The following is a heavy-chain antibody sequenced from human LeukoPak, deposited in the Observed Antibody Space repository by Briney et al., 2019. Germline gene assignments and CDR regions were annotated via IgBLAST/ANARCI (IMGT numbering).Heavy chain of an antibody. CDR2: ISSDGSHK. V-gene: IGHV3-30*04. D-gene: IGHD6-19*01. CDR3: ATTEGWYVPY. CDR1: GFTFSSYA. J-gene: IGHJ4*02. Sequence: GSLRLSCAASGFTFSSYAMHWVRQAPGKGLEWVAVISSDGSHKYYADSVKGQFTISRDNSKDTLYLQMNSLRAEDTAVFYCATTEGWYVPYWGQGTLVTVSS.